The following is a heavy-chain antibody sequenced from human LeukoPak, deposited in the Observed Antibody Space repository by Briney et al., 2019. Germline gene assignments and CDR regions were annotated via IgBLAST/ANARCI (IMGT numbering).Heavy chain of an antibody. CDR2: IKQDGSEK. CDR3: ARARGVSVVKY. D-gene: IGHD3-10*01. V-gene: IGHV3-7*01. CDR1: GFTFSSYW. Sequence: GRSLRLSCAASGFTFSSYWMSWVRQAPGKGLEWVANIKQDGSEKYYVDSVKGRFTISRDNAKNSLYLQMNSLRAEDTAVYYCARARGVSVVKYWGQGTLVTVSS. J-gene: IGHJ4*02.